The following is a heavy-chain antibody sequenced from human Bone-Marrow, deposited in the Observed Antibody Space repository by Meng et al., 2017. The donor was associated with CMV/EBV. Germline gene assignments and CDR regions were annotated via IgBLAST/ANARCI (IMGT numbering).Heavy chain of an antibody. CDR3: ARVGRWELLWALDY. V-gene: IGHV1-2*02. Sequence: ASVKGSCKASGYTFTAYYMHWVRQAPGQGLEWMGWINPNSGGTNYAQKFQGRVTMTRDSSISTAYMELSRLRSDDTAVYYCARVGRWELLWALDYWGQGTLVTVSS. CDR2: INPNSGGT. CDR1: GYTFTAYY. J-gene: IGHJ4*02. D-gene: IGHD1-26*01.